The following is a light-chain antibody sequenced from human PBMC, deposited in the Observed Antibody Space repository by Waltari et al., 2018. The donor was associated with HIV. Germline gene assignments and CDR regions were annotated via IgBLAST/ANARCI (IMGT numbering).Light chain of an antibody. J-gene: IGLJ2*01. V-gene: IGLV1-44*01. CDR1: ASTIGNNP. Sequence: QSVLTQPPSASGTPGQRVTISCSGGASTIGNNPVHWYPNFPGTAPTLLIYTSNQVSSGVPDRFSASKSGTSASLTISGLQSEDEAHYFCATWDDTGDGPMVFGRGTKVTVI. CDR3: ATWDDTGDGPMV. CDR2: TSN.